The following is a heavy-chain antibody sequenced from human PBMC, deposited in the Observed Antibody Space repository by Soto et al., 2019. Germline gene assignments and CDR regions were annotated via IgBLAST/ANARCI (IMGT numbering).Heavy chain of an antibody. D-gene: IGHD1-7*01. CDR2: ISGTAGNT. J-gene: IGHJ4*02. CDR3: GKGDWDYIAGHFDY. CDR1: GFTFTSCA. V-gene: IGHV3-23*01. Sequence: VQLLESGGGLVQPGGSLRLSCAASGFTFTSCAMSWVRQAPGKGLEWVSAISGTAGNTHNADSVKGRFTIPRDISKNTLYLHRNSLRADDTAVYYCGKGDWDYIAGHFDYWGQATLVTVSS.